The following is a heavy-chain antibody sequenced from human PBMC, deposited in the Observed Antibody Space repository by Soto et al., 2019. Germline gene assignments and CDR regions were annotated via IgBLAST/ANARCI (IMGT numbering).Heavy chain of an antibody. D-gene: IGHD3-3*01. CDR2: IYYSGST. CDR1: GGSISSYY. J-gene: IGHJ6*03. Sequence: SETLSLTCTVSGGSISSYYWSWIRQPPGKGLEWIGYIYYSGSTNYNPSLKSRVTISVDTSKNQFSLKLSSVTAADTAVYYCARVSGFEGEWLPFYYYYYMDVWGKGTTVTVSS. CDR3: ARVSGFEGEWLPFYYYYYMDV. V-gene: IGHV4-59*01.